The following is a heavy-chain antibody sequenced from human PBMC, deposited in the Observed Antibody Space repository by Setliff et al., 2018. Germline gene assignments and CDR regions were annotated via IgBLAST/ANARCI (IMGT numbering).Heavy chain of an antibody. CDR3: ASCYDSSGYYRYWYFDL. V-gene: IGHV3-30*02. CDR1: GFTFSTYG. J-gene: IGHJ2*01. CDR2: TRYDGSDK. Sequence: GGSLRLSCAASGFTFSTYGMHWVRQAPGKGLEWVAFTRYDGSDKYYTDSVKGRFTISRDNSKNTLYLQMNSLRAEDTAVYYCASCYDSSGYYRYWYFDLWGRGTLVTVSS. D-gene: IGHD3-22*01.